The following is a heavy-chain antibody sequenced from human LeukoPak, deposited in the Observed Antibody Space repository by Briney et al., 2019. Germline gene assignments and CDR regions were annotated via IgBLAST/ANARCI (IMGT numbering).Heavy chain of an antibody. CDR2: IHYSPGYT. D-gene: IGHD6-19*01. CDR1: GFTFSSYA. V-gene: IGHV3-23*01. J-gene: IGHJ4*02. CDR3: AKGYSGAWYDFDC. Sequence: SGGSLRLSCAASGFTFSSYAMSWGRQAPGKGLEWVSHIHYSPGYTYYADSVKGRFTISRDNSKNTLYLQMNSLRAEDTAVYYCAKGYSGAWYDFDCWGQGTLVTVSS.